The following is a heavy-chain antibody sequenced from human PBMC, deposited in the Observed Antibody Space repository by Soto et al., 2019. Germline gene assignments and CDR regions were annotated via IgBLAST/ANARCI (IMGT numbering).Heavy chain of an antibody. V-gene: IGHV3-33*01. J-gene: IGHJ6*02. D-gene: IGHD3-10*01. CDR1: GFTFSSHG. Sequence: QVQLVESGGGVVQPGRSLRLSCAASGFTFSSHGMHWVRQAPGRGLEWAAVIWYDGSNKYYADSVKGRFIISRDNSKNTLYLQMNSLRAEDTAVYYCGRGWGEKNDFHYYGVDVWGQGTTVTVSS. CDR3: GRGWGEKNDFHYYGVDV. CDR2: IWYDGSNK.